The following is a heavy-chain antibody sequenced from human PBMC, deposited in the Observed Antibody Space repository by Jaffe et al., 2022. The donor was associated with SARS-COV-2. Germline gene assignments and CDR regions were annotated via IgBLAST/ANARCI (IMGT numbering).Heavy chain of an antibody. J-gene: IGHJ4*02. Sequence: EEQAVESGGGLVEPGRSLRLSCTASGFTFADFAMSWSRQAPGKGLEWVGLVRSRIYGGTTEYAASVRGRFTISRDDSKNIAYLQMNSLRTEDTAVYYCARGDTVYGAKYYFDYWGRGTLVTVSS. V-gene: IGHV3-49*03. CDR3: ARGDTVYGAKYYFDY. CDR1: GFTFADFA. CDR2: VRSRIYGGTT. D-gene: IGHD4-17*01.